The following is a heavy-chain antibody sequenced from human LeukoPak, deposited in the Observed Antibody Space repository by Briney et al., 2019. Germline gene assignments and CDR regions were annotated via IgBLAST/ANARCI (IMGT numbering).Heavy chain of an antibody. CDR2: IYYSGST. J-gene: IGHJ4*02. D-gene: IGHD5-12*01. Sequence: SQTPSLTCTVSGGSISSGGYYWSWIRQHPGKGLEWIGYIYYSGSTYYNPSLKSRVTISVDTSKNQFSLKLSSVTAADTAVYYCARANSGYDVEFDYWGQGTLVTVSS. V-gene: IGHV4-31*03. CDR3: ARANSGYDVEFDY. CDR1: GGSISSGGYY.